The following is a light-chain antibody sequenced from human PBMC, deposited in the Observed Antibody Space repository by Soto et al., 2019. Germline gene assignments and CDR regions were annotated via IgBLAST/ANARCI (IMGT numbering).Light chain of an antibody. V-gene: IGLV1-44*01. CDR3: AAWDDRLNGPV. J-gene: IGLJ2*01. CDR2: SNN. Sequence: QSVLTQPPSASGTPGQRVTISCSGSSSNIGSNTVNWYQQLPGTAPKLLIHSNNQRPSGVPDRFSDSKSGTSASLAISGLQSEDEADYYCAAWDDRLNGPVFGGGTKVTVL. CDR1: SSNIGSNT.